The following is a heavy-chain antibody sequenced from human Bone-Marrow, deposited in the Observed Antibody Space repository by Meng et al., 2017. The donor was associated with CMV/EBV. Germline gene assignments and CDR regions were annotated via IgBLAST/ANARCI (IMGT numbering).Heavy chain of an antibody. CDR1: GFTFSSYA. J-gene: IGHJ4*02. CDR3: AREDTRYVSGGRCSSPPNS. CDR2: ISYDGSNK. Sequence: GESLKISCAASGFTFSSYAMHWVRQAPGKGLEWVAVISYDGSNKYYADSVKGRFTISRDNSKNTLYLQMNSLRAEDTAVYYCAREDTRYVSGGRCSSPPNSLGQGTLVTVSS. D-gene: IGHD2-15*01. V-gene: IGHV3-30-3*01.